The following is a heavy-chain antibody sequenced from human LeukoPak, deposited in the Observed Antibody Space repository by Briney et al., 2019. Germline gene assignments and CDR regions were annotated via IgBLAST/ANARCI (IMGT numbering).Heavy chain of an antibody. J-gene: IGHJ5*02. Sequence: GESLKISCKGSGYSFTNYWIGWVRQMPGKGLEWMGIIYPGDSDTKYSPSFQGQVTISADKSISTAYLQWSSLKASDTAMYHCARVLPYGSGSYYKANWFDPWGQGTLVTVSS. CDR1: GYSFTNYW. CDR2: IYPGDSDT. CDR3: ARVLPYGSGSYYKANWFDP. V-gene: IGHV5-51*01. D-gene: IGHD3-10*01.